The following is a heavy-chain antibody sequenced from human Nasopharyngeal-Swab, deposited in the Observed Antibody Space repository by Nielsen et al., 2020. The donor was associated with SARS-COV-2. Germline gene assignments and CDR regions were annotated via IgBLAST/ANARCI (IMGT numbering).Heavy chain of an antibody. CDR2: INPDTGGT. Sequence: APVKVSCKASGYTFMDFKMHWVRQAPGQGLEWMGWINPDTGGTTYAQRFQVWVTMTRDTSISTFYMDLNRLKSDDMAVYYCARLGAAGDFDYWGQGTLVTVSS. J-gene: IGHJ4*02. CDR1: GYTFMDFK. V-gene: IGHV1-2*04. CDR3: ARLGAAGDFDY. D-gene: IGHD6-13*01.